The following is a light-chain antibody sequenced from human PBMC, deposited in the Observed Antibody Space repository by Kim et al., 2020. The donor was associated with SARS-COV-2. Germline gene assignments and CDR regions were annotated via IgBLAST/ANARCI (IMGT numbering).Light chain of an antibody. J-gene: IGKJ2*01. CDR2: GAS. CDR1: QSVSSN. CDR3: QQYNNWPPMYT. V-gene: IGKV3-15*01. Sequence: PGERATLSCRASQSVSSNVAWYQQKPGQAPRLLIYGASTRATGIPARFSGSGSGTEFTLTISSLQSEDFAVYYCQQYNNWPPMYTFGQGTKLEI.